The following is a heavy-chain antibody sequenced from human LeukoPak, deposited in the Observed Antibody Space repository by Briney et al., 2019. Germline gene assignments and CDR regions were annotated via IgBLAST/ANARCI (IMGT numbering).Heavy chain of an antibody. Sequence: GGSLRLSCAASGFTFSSHGMHWVRQAPGKGLEWVSIIWYDGSEEYYADSVKGRFTISRDNSKNTLYPQMNSLRAEDTAVYYCARDGGYHSSGPFDYWGQGALVTVSS. D-gene: IGHD3-22*01. V-gene: IGHV3-33*01. CDR1: GFTFSSHG. CDR2: IWYDGSEE. J-gene: IGHJ4*02. CDR3: ARDGGYHSSGPFDY.